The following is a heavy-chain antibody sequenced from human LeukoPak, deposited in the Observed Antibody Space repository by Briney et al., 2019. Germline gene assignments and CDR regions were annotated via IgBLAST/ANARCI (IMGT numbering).Heavy chain of an antibody. CDR1: GYTFTGYY. V-gene: IGHV1-2*02. CDR3: AKNAFEYSSSSQSDV. J-gene: IGHJ6*02. D-gene: IGHD6-6*01. CDR2: INPNSGGT. Sequence: ASVKVSCKASGYTFTGYYMHWVRQAPGQGLEWMGWINPNSGGTNYAQKFQGRVTMTRDTSISTAYMELSSLRSEDTAVYYCAKNAFEYSSSSQSDVWGQGTTVTVSS.